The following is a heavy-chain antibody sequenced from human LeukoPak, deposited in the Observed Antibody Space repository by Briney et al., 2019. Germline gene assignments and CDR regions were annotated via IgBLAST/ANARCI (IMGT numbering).Heavy chain of an antibody. V-gene: IGHV1-8*01. D-gene: IGHD6-13*01. Sequence: ASVKVSCKASGYTFTSYDINWVRQATGQGLEWMGWMNPNSGNTGYAQKFQGRVTMTRNTSISTAYMELSGLRSEDTAVYYCARGGVSSWDGDYWGQGTLVTVSS. CDR2: MNPNSGNT. CDR1: GYTFTSYD. J-gene: IGHJ4*02. CDR3: ARGGVSSWDGDY.